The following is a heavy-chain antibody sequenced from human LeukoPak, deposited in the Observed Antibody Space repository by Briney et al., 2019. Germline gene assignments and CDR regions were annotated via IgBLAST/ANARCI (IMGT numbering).Heavy chain of an antibody. CDR2: ISYDGSNK. CDR3: AKEASKTFGIYTADY. Sequence: GRSLRLSCAASGFTFSSYGMHWVRQAPGKGLEWVAVISYDGSNKYYADSVKGRFTISRDNSKNTLYLQMNSLRAEDTAVYYCAKEASKTFGIYTADYWGQGTLVTVSS. D-gene: IGHD3-16*01. J-gene: IGHJ4*02. V-gene: IGHV3-30*18. CDR1: GFTFSSYG.